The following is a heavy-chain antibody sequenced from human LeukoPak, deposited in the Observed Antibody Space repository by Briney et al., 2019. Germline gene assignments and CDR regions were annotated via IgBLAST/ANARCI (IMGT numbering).Heavy chain of an antibody. D-gene: IGHD2-15*01. Sequence: PGGSLRLSCAGSGFTFSSYNMNWVRQAPGKGLEWVSSFTSSSNYIYYADSVKGRFTISRDDAKSSLYLQMNSLRAEDTAVYYCARGGSLNFWGQGTLVTVSS. CDR3: ARGGSLNF. CDR2: FTSSSNYI. V-gene: IGHV3-21*01. CDR1: GFTFSSYN. J-gene: IGHJ4*02.